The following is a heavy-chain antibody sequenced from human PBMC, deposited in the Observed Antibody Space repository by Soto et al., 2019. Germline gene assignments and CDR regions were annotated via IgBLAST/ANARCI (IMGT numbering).Heavy chain of an antibody. CDR2: IDTTGSTT. D-gene: IGHD4-4*01. CDR3: ASVSAAQYYYGMDA. V-gene: IGHV3-74*01. CDR1: EFTFSTYW. Sequence: EVHLVESGGGLVQPGGSLRLSCAASEFTFSTYWMHWVRQAPGKWLEWVARIDTTGSTTTYAGSVQGRFTISRDNAKNTLYLQMHSVRDEDTAVYYCASVSAAQYYYGMDAWGQGTTVTVSS. J-gene: IGHJ6*02.